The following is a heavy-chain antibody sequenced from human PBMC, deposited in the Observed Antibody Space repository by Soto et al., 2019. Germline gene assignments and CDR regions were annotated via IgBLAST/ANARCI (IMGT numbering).Heavy chain of an antibody. D-gene: IGHD4-4*01. CDR2: INHSGST. V-gene: IGHV4-34*01. Sequence: PSETLSLTCAVYGGSFSGYYWSWIRQPPGKGLEWIGEINHSGSTNYNPSLKSRVTISVDTSKNQFSLKLSSVTAADTAVYYCARDSIYSTIDYWGQGTLVTVSS. J-gene: IGHJ4*02. CDR1: GGSFSGYY. CDR3: ARDSIYSTIDY.